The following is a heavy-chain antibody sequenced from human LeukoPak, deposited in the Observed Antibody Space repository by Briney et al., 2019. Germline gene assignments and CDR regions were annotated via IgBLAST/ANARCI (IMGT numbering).Heavy chain of an antibody. J-gene: IGHJ4*02. Sequence: ASVKVSCKASGYTFTGYYMHWVRQAPGQGLEWMGWINPNSGGTNYAQKFQGRVTMTRDTSISTAYMELSRLRSDDTAVYYCARDDQVWVRGVVVPAAFDYWGQGTLVTVSS. CDR2: INPNSGGT. V-gene: IGHV1-2*02. CDR1: GYTFTGYY. D-gene: IGHD2-2*01. CDR3: ARDDQVWVRGVVVPAAFDY.